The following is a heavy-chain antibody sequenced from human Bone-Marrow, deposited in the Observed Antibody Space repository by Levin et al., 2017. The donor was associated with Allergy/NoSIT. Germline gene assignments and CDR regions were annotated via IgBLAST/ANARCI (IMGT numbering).Heavy chain of an antibody. V-gene: IGHV4-59*01. CDR1: GGSISAYY. J-gene: IGHJ4*02. D-gene: IGHD3-10*01. CDR2: VYHSGST. Sequence: PSETLSLTCSVSGGSISAYYWSWIRHSPGKGLEWIGHVYHSGSTTYNPSFKGRVTISADMSKDQFSLSLTSVTAADTAVYYCATTMVRGDKYDYWGQGTHVIVSS. CDR3: ATTMVRGDKYDY.